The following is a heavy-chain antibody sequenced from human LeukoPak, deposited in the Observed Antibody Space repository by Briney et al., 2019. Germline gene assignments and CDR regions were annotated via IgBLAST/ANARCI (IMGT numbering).Heavy chain of an antibody. D-gene: IGHD5-24*01. CDR1: GYTFTSYA. CDR2: INAGNGNT. J-gene: IGHJ6*02. CDR3: ARVEMATITPDMDV. Sequence: GASVKVSCEASGYTFTSYAMHWVRQAPGQRLEWMGWINAGNGNTKYSQKFQGRVTITRDTSASTAYMELSSLRSEDTAVYYCARVEMATITPDMDVWGQGTTVTVSS. V-gene: IGHV1-3*01.